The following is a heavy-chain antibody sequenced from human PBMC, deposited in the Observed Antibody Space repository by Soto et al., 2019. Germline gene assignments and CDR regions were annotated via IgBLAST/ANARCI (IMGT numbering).Heavy chain of an antibody. CDR1: GFTFSSYG. CDR2: ISYDGSNK. V-gene: IGHV3-30*18. CDR3: AKGGEYSGYDFQSFSDYYYYMDV. D-gene: IGHD5-12*01. Sequence: GGSLRLSCAASGFTFSSYGMHWVRQAPGKGLEWVAVISYDGSNKYYADSVKGRFTISRDNSKNTLYLQMNSLRAEDTAVYYCAKGGEYSGYDFQSFSDYYYYMDVWGKGTTVTVSS. J-gene: IGHJ6*03.